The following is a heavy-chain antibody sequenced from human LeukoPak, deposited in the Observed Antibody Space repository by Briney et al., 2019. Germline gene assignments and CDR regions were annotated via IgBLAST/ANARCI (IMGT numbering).Heavy chain of an antibody. J-gene: IGHJ4*02. CDR2: INHSGST. Sequence: PSETLSLTCAVYGGSFSGYYWSWIRQPPGKGLEWIGEINHSGSTNYNPSLKSRVTISVDTSKNQFSLKLSSVTAADTAVYYCARALVATKPFDYWGPGTLVTVSS. V-gene: IGHV4-34*01. CDR1: GGSFSGYY. D-gene: IGHD5-12*01. CDR3: ARALVATKPFDY.